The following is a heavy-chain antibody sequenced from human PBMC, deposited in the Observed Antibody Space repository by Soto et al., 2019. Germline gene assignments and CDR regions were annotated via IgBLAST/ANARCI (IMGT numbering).Heavy chain of an antibody. V-gene: IGHV3-7*01. CDR2: IKQDGSEK. CDR3: ARDLCSSTSCPNPYYYYGMDV. D-gene: IGHD2-2*01. Sequence: GGSMRLSCSASRFTFSSYWMSWVRQAPGKGLEWVANIKQDGSEKYYVDSVKGRFTISRDNAKNSLYLQMNSLRAEDTAVYYCARDLCSSTSCPNPYYYYGMDVWGQGTTVTVSS. CDR1: RFTFSSYW. J-gene: IGHJ6*02.